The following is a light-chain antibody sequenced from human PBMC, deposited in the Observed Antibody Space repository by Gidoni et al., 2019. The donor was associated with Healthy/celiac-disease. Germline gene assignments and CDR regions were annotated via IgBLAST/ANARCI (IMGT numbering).Light chain of an antibody. Sequence: DIQMTQSPSSLSASVGDRVTITCQASQDISNYLNWYQQKPGKAPKLLIYDASNLETGVPSRFSGSGSGTDFTFTISSLQPGDIATYYCQQYDNLPLFXPXTKVDIK. J-gene: IGKJ3*01. CDR2: DAS. V-gene: IGKV1-33*01. CDR3: QQYDNLPL. CDR1: QDISNY.